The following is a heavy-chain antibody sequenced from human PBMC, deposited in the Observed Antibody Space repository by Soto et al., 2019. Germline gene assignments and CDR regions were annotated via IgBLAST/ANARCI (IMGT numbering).Heavy chain of an antibody. CDR3: AKHDRGDYMAY. V-gene: IGHV3-23*01. D-gene: IGHD3-16*01. J-gene: IGHJ4*02. CDR2: ISGTGTST. Sequence: EVQVLESGGDLVQPGGSLRLSCVASGFTFSNYAMSWVRQAPGKGLEGVSTISGTGTSTYYADFVKGRFTISRDNSKNRLYVQMNSLRAEDTAVYYCAKHDRGDYMAYWGQGTLVTVSS. CDR1: GFTFSNYA.